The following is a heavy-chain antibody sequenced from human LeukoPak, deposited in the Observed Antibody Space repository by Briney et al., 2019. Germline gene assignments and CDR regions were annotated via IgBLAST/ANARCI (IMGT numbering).Heavy chain of an antibody. CDR2: IYYSGST. Sequence: SETLSLTCTVSGGSISSSSYYWGWIRQPPGKGLEWIGSIYYSGSTYYNPSLKSRVTISVDTSKNQFSLKLSSVTAADTAVYFCARAGGYGGSSQHWGQGTLVTVSS. CDR1: GGSISSSSYY. V-gene: IGHV4-39*07. J-gene: IGHJ1*01. CDR3: ARAGGYGGSSQH. D-gene: IGHD4-23*01.